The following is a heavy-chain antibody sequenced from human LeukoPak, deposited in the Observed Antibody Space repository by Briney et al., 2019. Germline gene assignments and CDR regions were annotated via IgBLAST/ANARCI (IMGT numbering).Heavy chain of an antibody. J-gene: IGHJ4*02. V-gene: IGHV4-38-2*01. CDR3: ARHVEFCSSTSCYFFDY. CDR1: GYSISSGYY. CDR2: IYHSGST. D-gene: IGHD2-2*01. Sequence: SETLSLTCAVSGYSISSGYYWGWIRRPPGKGLEWIGSIYHSGSTYYNPSLKSRVTISVDTSKNQFSLKLSSVTAADTAVYYCARHVEFCSSTSCYFFDYWGQGTLVTVSS.